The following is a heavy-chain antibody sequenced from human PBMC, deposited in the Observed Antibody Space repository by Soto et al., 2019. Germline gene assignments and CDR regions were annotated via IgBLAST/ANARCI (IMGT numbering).Heavy chain of an antibody. J-gene: IGHJ5*02. CDR3: ARVRPYDLWFGELTVTGGWFDP. CDR1: GGTFSSYA. D-gene: IGHD3-10*01. CDR2: IIPIFGTA. V-gene: IGHV1-69*12. Sequence: QVQLVQSGAEVKKPGSSVKVSCKASGGTFSSYAISWVRQAPGQGLEWMGGIIPIFGTANYAQKFQGRVTITADESTSTAYMELGSLKSEDTAVYYCARVRPYDLWFGELTVTGGWFDPWGQGTLVTVSS.